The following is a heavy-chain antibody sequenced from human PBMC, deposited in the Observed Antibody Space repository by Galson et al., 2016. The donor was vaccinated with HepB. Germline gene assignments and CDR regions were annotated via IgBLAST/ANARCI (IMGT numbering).Heavy chain of an antibody. J-gene: IGHJ3*02. CDR2: LYYSGST. Sequence: SETLSLTCTVSGGSISSSSYYWGWIRQPPGKGLEWIGSLYYSGSTHYNPSLKSRVTISVDTSKKQFSLKLSSVTAADTAVYYCARQSSIRDGHSGGGDDAFDIWGQGTMVTVSS. D-gene: IGHD5-24*01. CDR1: GGSISSSSYY. V-gene: IGHV4-39*01. CDR3: ARQSSIRDGHSGGGDDAFDI.